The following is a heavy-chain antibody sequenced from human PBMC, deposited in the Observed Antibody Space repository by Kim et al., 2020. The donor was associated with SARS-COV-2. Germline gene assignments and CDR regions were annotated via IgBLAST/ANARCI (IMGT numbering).Heavy chain of an antibody. D-gene: IGHD2-15*01. CDR3: ARAGVVASSGWYFDL. J-gene: IGHJ2*01. CDR2: ISSSSSYI. Sequence: GGSLRLSCAASGFTFSSYSMNWVRQAPGKGLEWVSSISSSSSYIYYADSVKGRFTISRDNAKNSLYLQMNSLRAEDTAVYYCARAGVVASSGWYFDLWGRGTLVTVSS. V-gene: IGHV3-21*01. CDR1: GFTFSSYS.